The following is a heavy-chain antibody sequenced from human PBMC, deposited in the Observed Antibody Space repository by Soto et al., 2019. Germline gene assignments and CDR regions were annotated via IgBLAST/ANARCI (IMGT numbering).Heavy chain of an antibody. CDR3: ARPPGYISDWHYFDL. Sequence: ASVKVSCKASGYTFTNYYMHWVRQAPEQGFEWLGRISPKSGGTNYAQKFQGRVTMTWDTSLKTAYMELSSLISEDTAVYYCARPPGYISDWHYFDLWGQGTLVTVSS. V-gene: IGHV1-2*02. CDR2: ISPKSGGT. J-gene: IGHJ4*02. D-gene: IGHD2-21*02. CDR1: GYTFTNYY.